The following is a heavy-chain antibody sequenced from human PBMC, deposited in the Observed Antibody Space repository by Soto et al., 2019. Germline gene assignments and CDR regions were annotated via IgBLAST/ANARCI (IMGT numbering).Heavy chain of an antibody. CDR3: AGIRITAAGGGLDV. D-gene: IGHD6-13*01. J-gene: IGHJ6*02. CDR1: GGSINSGDYA. Sequence: QLHLQESGSGLLKPSQTLSLTCGVSGGSINSGDYAWSWIRQPPGKGVEWMGYIYHSGRTYYNPSLKSIVTILIDMAKNQLSLELSSLTATDTAVYYCAGIRITAAGGGLDVWGQGTTVPVSS. CDR2: IYHSGRT. V-gene: IGHV4-30-2*01.